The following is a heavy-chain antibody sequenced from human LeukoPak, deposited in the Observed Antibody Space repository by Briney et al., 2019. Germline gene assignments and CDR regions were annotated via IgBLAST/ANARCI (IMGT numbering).Heavy chain of an antibody. V-gene: IGHV3-21*01. J-gene: IGHJ4*02. CDR2: ISSSSSYI. CDR3: ARFPPSYRLQRGGI. Sequence: PGGSLRLSCAASGFTFSSYAMSWVRQAPGKGLEWVSSISSSSSYIYYADSVKGRFTISRDNAKNSLYLQMNSLRAEDTAVYYCARFPPSYRLQRGGIWGQGTLVTVSS. D-gene: IGHD5-24*01. CDR1: GFTFSSYA.